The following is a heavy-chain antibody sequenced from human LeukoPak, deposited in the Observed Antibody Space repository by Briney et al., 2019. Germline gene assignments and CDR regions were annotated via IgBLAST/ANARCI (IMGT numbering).Heavy chain of an antibody. J-gene: IGHJ4*02. CDR2: INPNSGGT. CDR1: GYTFTGYY. D-gene: IGHD3-22*01. CDR3: ARGKNYYDSSGPQLGFYFDY. Sequence: ASVKVSCKASGYTFTGYYMHWVRQAPGQGLEWMGWINPNSGGTNYAQKFQGRVTMTRDTPISTAYMELSRLRSDDTAVYYCARGKNYYDSSGPQLGFYFDYWGQGTLVTVSS. V-gene: IGHV1-2*02.